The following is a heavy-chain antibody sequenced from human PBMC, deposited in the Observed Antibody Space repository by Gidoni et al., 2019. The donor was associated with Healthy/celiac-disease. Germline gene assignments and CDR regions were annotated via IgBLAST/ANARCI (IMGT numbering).Heavy chain of an antibody. V-gene: IGHV3-21*01. Sequence: GFTFSSYSMNWVRQAPGKGLEWVASISSSSSYIYYADSVKGRFTISRHNAKNSLYLQMNSLRAEDTAVYYCASDWAASFDYWGQGTLVTASS. J-gene: IGHJ4*02. CDR2: ISSSSSYI. CDR1: GFTFSSYS. D-gene: IGHD3-16*01. CDR3: ASDWAASFDY.